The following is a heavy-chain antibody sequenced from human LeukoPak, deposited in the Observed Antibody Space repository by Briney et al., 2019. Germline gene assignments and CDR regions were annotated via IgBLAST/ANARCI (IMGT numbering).Heavy chain of an antibody. CDR3: ARDLYSSSASDY. D-gene: IGHD6-13*01. J-gene: IGHJ4*02. V-gene: IGHV3-21*01. Sequence: GGSLRLSCAASGFTFSSYSMNWVRQAPGKGLEWVSSISSSSSYIYYADSVKGRFTISRDNAKNSLYPQMNSLRAEDTAVYYCARDLYSSSASDYWGQGTLVTVSS. CDR2: ISSSSSYI. CDR1: GFTFSSYS.